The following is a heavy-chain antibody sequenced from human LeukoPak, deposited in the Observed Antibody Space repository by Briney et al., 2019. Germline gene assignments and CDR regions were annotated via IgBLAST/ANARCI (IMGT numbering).Heavy chain of an antibody. D-gene: IGHD3-10*01. CDR3: AREVQYYYGSGSYRDKYYFDY. V-gene: IGHV1-2*02. Sequence: ASVKVSCKASGYTFTGYYMHWVRQAPGQGLEWMGWINPNSGGTNYAQKFQGRVTMTRDTSISTAYMELSRLRSDDTAVYYCAREVQYYYGSGSYRDKYYFDYWGQGTLVTVSS. CDR2: INPNSGGT. CDR1: GYTFTGYY. J-gene: IGHJ4*02.